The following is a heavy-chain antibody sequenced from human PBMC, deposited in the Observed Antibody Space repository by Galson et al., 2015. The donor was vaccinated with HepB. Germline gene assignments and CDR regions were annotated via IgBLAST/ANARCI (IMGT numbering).Heavy chain of an antibody. V-gene: IGHV3-30*18. J-gene: IGHJ2*01. Sequence: SLRLSCADSGFTFSNYGMHWVRQAPGKGLEWVAVISYDGSNKYYADSVKGRFTISRDNSKNTLYLQMNSLRAEDTALYCCAKDSRPREVTTYGWHFGLWGRGTLVTVSS. CDR1: GFTFSNYG. D-gene: IGHD4-17*01. CDR2: ISYDGSNK. CDR3: AKDSRPREVTTYGWHFGL.